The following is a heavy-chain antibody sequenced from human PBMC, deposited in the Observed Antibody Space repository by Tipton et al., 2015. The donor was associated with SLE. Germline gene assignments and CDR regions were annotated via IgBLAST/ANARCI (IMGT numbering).Heavy chain of an antibody. CDR1: GDSISSTSYY. D-gene: IGHD4-11*01. Sequence: GLVKPSETLSLTCIVSGDSISSTSYYWGWIRQPPGKGLEWVGTVYYTGNTFYNPSLKSRVTISVDTSTNQFSLELSSMTAADTAVYFCARRADDYSNWFDPWGHGTQVSVSS. V-gene: IGHV4-39*07. J-gene: IGHJ5*02. CDR2: VYYTGNT. CDR3: ARRADDYSNWFDP.